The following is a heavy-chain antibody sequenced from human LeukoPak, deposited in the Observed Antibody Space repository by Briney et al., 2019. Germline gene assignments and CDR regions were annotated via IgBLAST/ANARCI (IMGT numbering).Heavy chain of an antibody. CDR1: GFTFSAYW. V-gene: IGHV3-74*01. CDR2: VKSDGSIT. Sequence: PGGSLRLSCAASGFTFSAYWMHWVRQAPGKGLVWVSRVKSDGSITTYADSVKGRFTISRDNAKNTLYLQMNSLRAEDTAVYYCVRDISDAFDIWGQGTMVTVSS. D-gene: IGHD3-9*01. J-gene: IGHJ3*02. CDR3: VRDISDAFDI.